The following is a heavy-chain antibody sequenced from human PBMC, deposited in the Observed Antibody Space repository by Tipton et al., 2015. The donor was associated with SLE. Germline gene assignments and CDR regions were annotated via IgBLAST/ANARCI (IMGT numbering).Heavy chain of an antibody. CDR2: IYYSGST. CDR3: ARFLTTGQLDP. CDR1: GGSISSSSYY. D-gene: IGHD4-11*01. J-gene: IGHJ5*02. V-gene: IGHV4-39*01. Sequence: TLSLTCTVSGGSISSSSYYWGWIRQPPGKEPEWIGSIYYSGSTYYTPSLKSRVTASVDTSKNQFSLILISVTAADTAVYYCARFLTTGQLDPWDQGALVTVSS.